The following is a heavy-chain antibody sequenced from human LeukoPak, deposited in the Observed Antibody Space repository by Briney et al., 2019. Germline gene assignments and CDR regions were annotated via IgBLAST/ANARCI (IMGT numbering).Heavy chain of an antibody. Sequence: GGSLRLSCAASGFTFDDYGMSRVRQAPGKGLEWVSGINWNGGSTGYADSVKGRFTISRDNAKNSLYLQMNSLRAEDTALYYCARDVPDYGSGSYVSYYYMDVWGKGTTVTVSS. CDR1: GFTFDDYG. J-gene: IGHJ6*03. V-gene: IGHV3-20*04. CDR3: ARDVPDYGSGSYVSYYYMDV. D-gene: IGHD3-10*01. CDR2: INWNGGST.